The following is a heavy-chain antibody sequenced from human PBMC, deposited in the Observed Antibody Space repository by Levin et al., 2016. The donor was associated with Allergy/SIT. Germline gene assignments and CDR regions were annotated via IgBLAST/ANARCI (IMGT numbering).Heavy chain of an antibody. CDR3: ARPSMSTGGYFYGMDV. Sequence: GESLKISCAASGFAFEHYAMNWVRQVPGKGPEWVSGITWNGGSTGYGDFVKGRFTISRDNAKNSLYLQMNSLRAEDTALYFCARPSMSTGGYFYGMDVWGQGTTVTVSS. CDR1: GFAFEHYA. V-gene: IGHV3-20*04. J-gene: IGHJ6*02. CDR2: ITWNGGST. D-gene: IGHD2-15*01.